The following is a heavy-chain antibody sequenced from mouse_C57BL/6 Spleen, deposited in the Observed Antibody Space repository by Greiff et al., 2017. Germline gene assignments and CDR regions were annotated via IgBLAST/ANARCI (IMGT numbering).Heavy chain of an antibody. D-gene: IGHD6-1*01. Sequence: EVMLVESGGGLVQPGGSLSLSCAASGFTFTDYYMSWVRQPPGKALEWLGFIRNKANGYTTEYSASVKGRFTISRDNSQSILYLQMNALRAEDSATYYCARYIPSSLLFDYWGQGTTLTVSS. CDR1: GFTFTDYY. CDR2: IRNKANGYTT. V-gene: IGHV7-3*01. J-gene: IGHJ2*01. CDR3: ARYIPSSLLFDY.